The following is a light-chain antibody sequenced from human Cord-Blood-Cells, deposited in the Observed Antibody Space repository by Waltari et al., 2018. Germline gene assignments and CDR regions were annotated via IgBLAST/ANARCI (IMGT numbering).Light chain of an antibody. CDR1: SSDVGRYNL. CDR2: DGS. J-gene: IGLJ3*02. V-gene: IGLV2-23*01. Sequence: QSALTQPPSVSGSPGQSITISCTGTSSDVGRYNLVSWYQQHPGKAPKLMIYDGSKRPSGVSNRFSGSKSGNTASLTVSGLQAEDEADYYCCSYAGSSSWVFGGGTKLTVL. CDR3: CSYAGSSSWV.